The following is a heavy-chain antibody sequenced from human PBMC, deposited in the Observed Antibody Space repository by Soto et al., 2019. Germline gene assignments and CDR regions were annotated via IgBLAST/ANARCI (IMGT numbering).Heavy chain of an antibody. CDR3: ARAPFDDFWSGYSFDY. CDR1: GYTFTDFH. CDR2: INPHSGGT. V-gene: IGHV1-2*04. J-gene: IGHJ4*02. Sequence: QVQLVQSGAEVKKPGASVKVSCKASGYTFTDFHKHWVRQAPGQGLEWMGWINPHSGGTSYAQKFQGWVTMTRDTSISTAYMELSRLRSDDTAVYYCARAPFDDFWSGYSFDYWGQGTLVTVSS. D-gene: IGHD3-3*01.